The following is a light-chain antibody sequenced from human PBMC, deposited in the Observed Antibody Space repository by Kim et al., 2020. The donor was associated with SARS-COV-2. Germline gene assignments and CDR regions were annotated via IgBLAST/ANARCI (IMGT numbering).Light chain of an antibody. J-gene: IGLJ2*01. CDR1: NSGSKN. CDR2: RDI. Sequence: ALGQTARSPCRGDNSGSKNVHWYQQTPGQAPVLVIYRDINRPSGIPWRFSGSNLGNTATLTITRAQVGDEADYYCQVWDSGSVVFGGGTQLTVL. V-gene: IGLV3-9*01. CDR3: QVWDSGSVV.